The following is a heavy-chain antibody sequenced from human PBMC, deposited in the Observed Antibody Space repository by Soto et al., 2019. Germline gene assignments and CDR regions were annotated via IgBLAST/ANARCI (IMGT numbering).Heavy chain of an antibody. Sequence: EVQLLESGGGLVQPGGSLRLSCAASGFTFSSYAMSWVRQAPGKGLEWVSAISGSGGSTYYADSVKGRFTISRDNSKNTLYLQMNSLRAEDTAVYYCAKDGLPYGDYQYYYYYGMDVWGQGTTVTVSS. CDR1: GFTFSSYA. CDR2: ISGSGGST. CDR3: AKDGLPYGDYQYYYYYGMDV. J-gene: IGHJ6*02. D-gene: IGHD4-17*01. V-gene: IGHV3-23*01.